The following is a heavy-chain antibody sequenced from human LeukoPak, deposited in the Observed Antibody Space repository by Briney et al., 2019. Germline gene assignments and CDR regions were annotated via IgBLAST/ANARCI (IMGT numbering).Heavy chain of an antibody. V-gene: IGHV4-39*01. D-gene: IGHD2-21*01. CDR3: ARQSMVRKEGPRPGFDY. Sequence: ETSETLSLTCTVSGGSISSSSYYWGWIRQPPGKGLEWIGSIYYSGSTYYNPSLKSRVTISVDTSKNQFSLKLSSVTAADTAVYYCARQSMVRKEGPRPGFDYWGQGTLVTVSS. CDR1: GGSISSSSYY. J-gene: IGHJ4*02. CDR2: IYYSGST.